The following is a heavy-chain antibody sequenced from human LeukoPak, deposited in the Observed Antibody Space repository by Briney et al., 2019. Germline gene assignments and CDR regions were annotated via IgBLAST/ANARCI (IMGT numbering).Heavy chain of an antibody. V-gene: IGHV1-69*13. CDR2: IIPIFGTA. CDR1: GGTFSSYA. D-gene: IGHD3-22*01. J-gene: IGHJ5*02. Sequence: SVKVSCKASGGTFSSYAISWVRQAPGQGLEWMGGIIPIFGTANYAQKFQGRVTITADESTSTAYMELSSLRSEDTAVYYCARVERYYYDSSGYPQYNWFDPWGQETLVTVSS. CDR3: ARVERYYYDSSGYPQYNWFDP.